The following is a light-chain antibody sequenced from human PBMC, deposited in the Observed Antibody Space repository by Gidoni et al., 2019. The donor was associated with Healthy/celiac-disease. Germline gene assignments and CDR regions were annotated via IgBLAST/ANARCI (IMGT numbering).Light chain of an antibody. V-gene: IGKV1-39*01. CDR3: QQSYSTPGT. CDR2: AAS. Sequence: DIQMTQSPSSLSASVGDRVTITCRASQSISSYLNWYQQKPGKAPKLLIYAASRLQSAVPSRFSGSGSGTDFTLTISSLQPEDFATYYCQQSYSTPGTFGPXTKVDIK. J-gene: IGKJ3*01. CDR1: QSISSY.